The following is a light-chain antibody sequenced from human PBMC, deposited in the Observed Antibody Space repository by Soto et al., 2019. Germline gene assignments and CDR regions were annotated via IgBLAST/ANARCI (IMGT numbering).Light chain of an antibody. CDR1: QSVISC. J-gene: IGKJ3*01. CDR3: QQPNEWPFT. CDR2: RAS. V-gene: IGKV3D-15*01. Sequence: EIVMTQSPSTLSASPGERATISCRASQSVISCLAWYQHIPGQAPRLLIYRASNRATGIPSRFSGSGSGTEFTLTISSLQSEDFAIYYCQQPNEWPFTFGRGTEVDI.